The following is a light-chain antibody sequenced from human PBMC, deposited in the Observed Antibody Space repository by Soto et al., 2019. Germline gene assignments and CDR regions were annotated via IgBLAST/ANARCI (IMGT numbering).Light chain of an antibody. CDR2: GAS. J-gene: IGKJ1*01. V-gene: IGKV3-20*01. CDR3: HHCFGSQP. CDR1: QSISSSN. Sequence: EIVLTQSPGTLSLSPGERATLSCRASQSISSSNLVWYQQKTGQAPRLLISGASSRATGIPDRFSGSGSGTDFTLTISSLEPEDFAVYFCHHCFGSQPFGQGTKVETK.